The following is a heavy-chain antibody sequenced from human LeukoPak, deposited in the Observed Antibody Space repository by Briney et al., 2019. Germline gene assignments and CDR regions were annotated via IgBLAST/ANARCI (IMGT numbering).Heavy chain of an antibody. CDR2: ISYDGSNK. CDR1: GFTFSSYG. D-gene: IGHD2-21*02. J-gene: IGHJ3*02. CDR3: ATQWGPYCGGDCYSGDAFDI. Sequence: GRSLRLSCAASGFTFSSYGMHWVRQAPGKGLEWVAVISYDGSNKYYADSVKGRFTISRDNSKNTLYLQMNSLRAEDTAVYYCATQWGPYCGGDCYSGDAFDIWGQGTMVTVSS. V-gene: IGHV3-30*03.